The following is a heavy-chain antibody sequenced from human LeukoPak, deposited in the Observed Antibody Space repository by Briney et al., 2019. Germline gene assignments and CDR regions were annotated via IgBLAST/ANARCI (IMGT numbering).Heavy chain of an antibody. D-gene: IGHD1-26*01. V-gene: IGHV4-4*07. J-gene: IGHJ2*01. CDR1: GGPITNSY. CDR3: AGGATIRYWYFDL. CDR2: IYTSGST. Sequence: SETLSLTCTVSGGPITNSYWSWIRQPAGKGLEWIGRIYTSGSTNYNPSLKSRVTMSVDTSKNQFSLKLSSVTAADTAVYYCAGGATIRYWYFDLWGRGTLVTVSS.